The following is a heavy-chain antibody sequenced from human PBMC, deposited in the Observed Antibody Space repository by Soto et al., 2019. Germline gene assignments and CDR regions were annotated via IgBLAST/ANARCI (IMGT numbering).Heavy chain of an antibody. V-gene: IGHV1-69*13. D-gene: IGHD1-26*01. CDR2: IIPIFGTA. J-gene: IGHJ4*02. CDR1: GGTFSSYA. CDR3: ANRGLVGATYFEY. Sequence: ASVKVSCKASGGTFSSYAISWVRQAPGQGLEWMGGIIPIFGTANYAQKFQGRVTITADESTSTAYMELSSLRSEDTAVYYCANRGLVGATYFEYWGQGTLVTVSS.